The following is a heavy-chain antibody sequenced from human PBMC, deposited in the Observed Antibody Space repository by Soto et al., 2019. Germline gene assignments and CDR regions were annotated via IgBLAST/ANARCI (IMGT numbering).Heavy chain of an antibody. D-gene: IGHD4-17*01. V-gene: IGHV3-30*18. CDR3: AKESEMTTVTIYGMDV. Sequence: QVQLVESGGGVVQPGRSLRLSCAASGFTFSSDGMHWVRQAPGKGLEWVAVISYDGSNKYYADSVKGRFTISRDNSKNTLYLQMNSLRAEDTAVYYCAKESEMTTVTIYGMDVWGQGTTVTVSS. CDR1: GFTFSSDG. CDR2: ISYDGSNK. J-gene: IGHJ6*02.